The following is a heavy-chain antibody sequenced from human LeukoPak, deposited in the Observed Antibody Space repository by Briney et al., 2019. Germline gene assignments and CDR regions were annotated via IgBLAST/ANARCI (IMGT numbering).Heavy chain of an antibody. J-gene: IGHJ3*02. CDR3: AKQMESLVGATRSGDAFDI. V-gene: IGHV3-23*01. D-gene: IGHD1-26*01. Sequence: GGSLRLSCAASGFTLSNYAMSWVRQAPGKGLEWVSAISGSGGSTYYAGSVKGRFTISRDNSKNTVYLQMNSLRAEDTAIYYCAKQMESLVGATRSGDAFDIWGRGTVVTVSS. CDR2: ISGSGGST. CDR1: GFTLSNYA.